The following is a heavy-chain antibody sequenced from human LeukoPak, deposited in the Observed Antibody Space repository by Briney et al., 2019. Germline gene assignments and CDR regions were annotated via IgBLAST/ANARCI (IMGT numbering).Heavy chain of an antibody. CDR3: AKDSGGDDAFDI. CDR2: ISGSGGST. V-gene: IGHV3-23*01. CDR1: GFTIMNSA. J-gene: IGHJ3*02. Sequence: GGSLRLSCAASGFTIMNSAMNWVRQAPGKGLEWVSAISGSGGSTYYADSVKGRFTISRDNSKNTLYLQMNSLRAEDTAVYYCAKDSGGDDAFDIWGQGTMVTVSS. D-gene: IGHD3-10*01.